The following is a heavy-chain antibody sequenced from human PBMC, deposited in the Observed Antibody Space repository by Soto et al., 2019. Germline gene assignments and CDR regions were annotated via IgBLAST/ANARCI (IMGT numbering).Heavy chain of an antibody. CDR1: RYIFTSYY. J-gene: IGHJ4*02. CDR2: IDPISGSP. V-gene: IGHV1-46*01. Sequence: SEKVSCKASRYIFTSYYMHWVRQAPGQGLEWREIIDPISGSPKYAQKFQGRVSMTRDTSTNTVYMVLSSLRSEDRAVFYCAREMAKIGGVHFDSWGKGPVVTVPQ. D-gene: IGHD3-16*01. CDR3: AREMAKIGGVHFDS.